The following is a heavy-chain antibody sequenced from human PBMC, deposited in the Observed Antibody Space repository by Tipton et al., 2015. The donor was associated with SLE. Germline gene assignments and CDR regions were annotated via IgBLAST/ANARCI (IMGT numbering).Heavy chain of an antibody. J-gene: IGHJ2*01. D-gene: IGHD1-14*01. CDR2: IYYSGST. Sequence: TLSLTCTVSGGSISSYYWSWIRQPPGKGLEWIGYIYYSGSTNYNPSLKSRLTISVETSKNQFSLKLSSVTAADTAVYFCARDRCINTTCRWFFDPWGRGTLVTVSS. V-gene: IGHV4-59*12. CDR3: ARDRCINTTCRWFFDP. CDR1: GGSISSYY.